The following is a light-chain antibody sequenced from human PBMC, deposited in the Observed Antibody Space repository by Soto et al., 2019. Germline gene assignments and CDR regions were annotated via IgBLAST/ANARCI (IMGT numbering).Light chain of an antibody. CDR2: GAS. CDR1: QSVSNSY. J-gene: IGKJ2*01. CDR3: QQYGTSLYT. V-gene: IGKV3-20*01. Sequence: DIVLTQSPGTLSLSPGERATLPCRASQSVSNSYLAWYQQKPGQAPRLLMYGASNRATGIPDRVSGSGSGTDFPLTISRLEPEDFAVYNCQQYGTSLYTFGQGTKLEIK.